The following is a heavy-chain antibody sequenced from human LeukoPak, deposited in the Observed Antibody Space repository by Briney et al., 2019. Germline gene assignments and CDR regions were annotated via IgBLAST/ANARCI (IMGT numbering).Heavy chain of an antibody. D-gene: IGHD3-22*01. CDR2: IIPILGIA. J-gene: IGHJ6*02. CDR3: ARVAYYYDSAGLYLNYFYGMDV. CDR1: GGTFSSYA. Sequence: ASVKVSCKASGGTFSSYAISWVRQAPGQGLEWMGRIIPILGIANYAQKFQGRVTITADKSTSTAYMELSSLRSEDTAVYYCARVAYYYDSAGLYLNYFYGMDVWGQGTTVTVSS. V-gene: IGHV1-69*04.